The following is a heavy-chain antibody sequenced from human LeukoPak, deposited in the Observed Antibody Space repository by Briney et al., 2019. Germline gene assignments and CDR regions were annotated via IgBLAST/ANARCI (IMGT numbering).Heavy chain of an antibody. CDR1: GYTFTSYY. J-gene: IGHJ5*02. CDR3: ARGDVLDNNVYNWFDP. CDR2: INPSGGST. V-gene: IGHV1-46*01. D-gene: IGHD5/OR15-5a*01. Sequence: ASAKVSCKTFGYTFTSYYMHWVRQAPGQGLEWMGIINPSGGSTTYAQKFQGRVTMTRDTSTSTVYMELSSLRSEDTALYYCARGDVLDNNVYNWFDPWGQGTLVIVSS.